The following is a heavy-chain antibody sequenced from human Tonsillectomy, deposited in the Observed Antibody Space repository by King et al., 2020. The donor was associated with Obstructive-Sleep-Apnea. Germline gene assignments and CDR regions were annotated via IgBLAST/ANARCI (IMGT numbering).Heavy chain of an antibody. J-gene: IGHJ3*02. CDR1: GFTFDDYA. CDR2: ISWNSGTI. D-gene: IGHD6-19*01. Sequence: VQLVESGGGLVQPARSLRLSCAASGFTFDDYAMHWVRQAPGKALEWVSGISWNSGTIGYADSVKGRFTISRDNAKNSLYLQMNSLRAEDTASYYCAKDIAVAGMVAFDIWGQGTMVSVSS. V-gene: IGHV3-9*01. CDR3: AKDIAVAGMVAFDI.